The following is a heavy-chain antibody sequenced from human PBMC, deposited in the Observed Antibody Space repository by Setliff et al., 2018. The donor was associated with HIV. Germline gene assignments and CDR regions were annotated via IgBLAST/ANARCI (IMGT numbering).Heavy chain of an antibody. J-gene: IGHJ3*02. V-gene: IGHV4-59*01. CDR3: ARGPGGTVPKPLDAFDI. Sequence: SETLSLTCTVSGGSISTYFRSWVRQTPGKGLEWIGYIYYTGSTSYNPSFRSRVTISVDTSKNQFSLMLDSVTAADTAVYYCARGPGGTVPKPLDAFDIWGQGTMVTVSS. CDR1: GGSISTYF. D-gene: IGHD1-1*01. CDR2: IYYTGST.